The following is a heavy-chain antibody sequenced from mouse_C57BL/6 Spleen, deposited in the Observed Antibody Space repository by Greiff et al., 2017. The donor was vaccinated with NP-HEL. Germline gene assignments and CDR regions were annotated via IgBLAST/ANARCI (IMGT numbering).Heavy chain of an antibody. CDR2: INPSSGYT. V-gene: IGHV1-4*01. Sequence: VKLMESGAELARPGASVKMSCKASGYTFTSYTMHWVKQRPGQGLEWIGYINPSSGYTKYNQKFKDKATLTADKSSSTAYMQLSSLTSEDSAVYYCAREDYSNPYYFDYWGQGTTLTVSS. J-gene: IGHJ2*01. D-gene: IGHD2-5*01. CDR3: AREDYSNPYYFDY. CDR1: GYTFTSYT.